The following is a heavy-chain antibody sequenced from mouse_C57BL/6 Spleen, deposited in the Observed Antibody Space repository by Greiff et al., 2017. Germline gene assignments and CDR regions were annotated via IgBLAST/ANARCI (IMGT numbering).Heavy chain of an antibody. CDR2: IDPSDSYT. D-gene: IGHD3-2*01. J-gene: IGHJ2*01. CDR1: GYTFTSYW. Sequence: VQLQQPGAELVMPGASVKLSCKASGYTFTSYWMHWVKQRPGQGLEWIGQIDPSDSYTNYNQKFKGKSTLTVDKSSSTAYMQLSSLTSEDSAVYYCASADSSHFDYWGQGTTLTVSS. V-gene: IGHV1-69*01. CDR3: ASADSSHFDY.